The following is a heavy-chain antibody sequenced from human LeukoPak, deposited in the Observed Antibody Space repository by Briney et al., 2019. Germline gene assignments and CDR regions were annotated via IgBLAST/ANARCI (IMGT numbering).Heavy chain of an antibody. Sequence: ASVKVSCKASGYTFTVYYMHWVRQAPGQGLEWMGWINPNSGGTNYAQKFQGRVTMTRDTSISTAYMELSRLRSDDTAVYYCARLIRYYDSSGYYYASYYYYMDVWGKGTTVTVSS. CDR1: GYTFTVYY. CDR2: INPNSGGT. CDR3: ARLIRYYDSSGYYYASYYYYMDV. D-gene: IGHD3-22*01. J-gene: IGHJ6*03. V-gene: IGHV1-2*02.